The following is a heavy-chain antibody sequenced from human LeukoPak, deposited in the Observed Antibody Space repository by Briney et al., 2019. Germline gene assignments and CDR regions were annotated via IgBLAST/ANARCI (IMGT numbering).Heavy chain of an antibody. CDR2: ISSSGRTK. CDR1: GITFSSYE. Sequence: PGGSLRLSCAASGITFSSYEMNWVRQAPGKGLERVSYISSSGRTKYYADSVKGRFTISRDNVKNSLYLQMNSLRAEDTAVYYCARDPYSGSYGNYYYYFMDVWGKGTTVTISS. CDR3: ARDPYSGSYGNYYYYFMDV. J-gene: IGHJ6*03. V-gene: IGHV3-48*03. D-gene: IGHD1-26*01.